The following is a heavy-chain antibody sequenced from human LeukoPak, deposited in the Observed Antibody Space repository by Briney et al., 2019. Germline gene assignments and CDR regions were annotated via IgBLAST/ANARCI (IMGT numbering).Heavy chain of an antibody. Sequence: GASVKVSCKASGYTFTSYDINWVRQATGQGLEWMGWISAYNGNTNYAQKLQGRVTMTTDTSTSTAYMELRSLRSDDTAVYYCARVLGPITMVRGVLAYNWFDPWGQGTLVTVSS. CDR3: ARVLGPITMVRGVLAYNWFDP. J-gene: IGHJ5*02. V-gene: IGHV1-18*01. CDR2: ISAYNGNT. CDR1: GYTFTSYD. D-gene: IGHD3-10*01.